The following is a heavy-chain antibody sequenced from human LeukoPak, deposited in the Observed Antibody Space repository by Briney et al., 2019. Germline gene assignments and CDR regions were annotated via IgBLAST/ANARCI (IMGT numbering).Heavy chain of an antibody. CDR1: GFTVSSNY. CDR3: ARAGITMVRGVIITGNNYFDY. V-gene: IGHV3-53*01. Sequence: GGSLRLSCAASGFTVSSNYMSWVREAPGKGLEWVSVIYSGGSTYYADSVKGRFTISRDNSKSTLYIQMNSLRAEDTAVYYCARAGITMVRGVIITGNNYFDYWGQGTLVTVSS. CDR2: IYSGGST. J-gene: IGHJ4*02. D-gene: IGHD3-10*01.